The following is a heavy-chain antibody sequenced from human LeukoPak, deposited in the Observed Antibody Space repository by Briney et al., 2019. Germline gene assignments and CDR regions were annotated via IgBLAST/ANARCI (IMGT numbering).Heavy chain of an antibody. CDR3: AKGNGYSYGRYYFDY. CDR1: GFTFSSYA. D-gene: IGHD5-18*01. V-gene: IGHV3-23*01. Sequence: GSLRLSCAASGFTFSSYAMGWVRQAPGKGLEWVSAITASGGNTYYADSVKGRFTISRDNSKNTLYLQVNSLRAEDTAVYYCAKGNGYSYGRYYFDYWGQGTLVTVSS. CDR2: ITASGGNT. J-gene: IGHJ4*02.